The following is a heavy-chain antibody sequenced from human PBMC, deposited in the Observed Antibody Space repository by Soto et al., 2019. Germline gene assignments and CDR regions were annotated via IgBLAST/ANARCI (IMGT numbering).Heavy chain of an antibody. D-gene: IGHD3-22*01. CDR2: ISFGGGNT. CDR3: AKSFYDKSGYYGLLDY. V-gene: IGHV3-23*01. J-gene: IGHJ4*02. Sequence: GGPLRLSCAVSGFTFSDYAMTWVRQAPGKGLEWVATISFGGGNTYYADFVKGRFTISRDNSKNTLYLQMISLRAEDTAVYYCAKSFYDKSGYYGLLDYWGQGTLVTVSS. CDR1: GFTFSDYA.